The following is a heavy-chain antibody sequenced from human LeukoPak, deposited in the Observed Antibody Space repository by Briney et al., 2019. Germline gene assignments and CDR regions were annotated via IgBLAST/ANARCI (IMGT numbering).Heavy chain of an antibody. Sequence: GGSLRLSCAASGFTFDDYAMHWVRQAPGKGLEWVSLISWDGGSTYYVDSVKGRFTISRDNSKNSLYLQMNSLRAEDTALYYCAKDQSPGYCSSTSCFPPPSIDYWGQGTLVTVSS. CDR2: ISWDGGST. CDR1: GFTFDDYA. CDR3: AKDQSPGYCSSTSCFPPPSIDY. V-gene: IGHV3-43D*03. J-gene: IGHJ4*02. D-gene: IGHD2-2*01.